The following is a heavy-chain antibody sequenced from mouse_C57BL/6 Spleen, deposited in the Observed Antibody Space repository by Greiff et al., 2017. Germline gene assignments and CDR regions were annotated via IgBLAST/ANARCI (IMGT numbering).Heavy chain of an antibody. V-gene: IGHV1-53*01. Sequence: QVQLQQSGTELVKPGASVKLSCKASGYTFTSYWMHWVKQRPGQGLAWIGNINPSNGGTNYNEKFKSKATLTVDKSSSTAYMQLSSLTSEDSAVYYCASGGYDSAWFAYWGQGTLVTVSA. CDR2: INPSNGGT. J-gene: IGHJ3*01. D-gene: IGHD2-2*01. CDR3: ASGGYDSAWFAY. CDR1: GYTFTSYW.